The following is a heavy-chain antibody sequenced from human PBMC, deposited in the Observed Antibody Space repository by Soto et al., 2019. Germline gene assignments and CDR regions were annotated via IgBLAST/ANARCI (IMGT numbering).Heavy chain of an antibody. CDR1: GFTFATNA. J-gene: IGHJ5*01. CDR3: AMVSAFDFWSGHFVFGWFDS. D-gene: IGHD3-3*01. CDR2: ISATGFSK. Sequence: GGSLNLSCTAFGFTFATNAVAWVRQAPGQGLELVTSISATGFSKYHADSVRDRITISRDNSKNMVYLHMNILRAEDTAVYHCAMVSAFDFWSGHFVFGWFDSWGQGTQVTVSS. V-gene: IGHV3-23*01.